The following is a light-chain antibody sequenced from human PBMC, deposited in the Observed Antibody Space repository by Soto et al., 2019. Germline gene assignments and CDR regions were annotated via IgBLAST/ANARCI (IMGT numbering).Light chain of an antibody. V-gene: IGLV2-11*01. J-gene: IGLJ1*01. CDR3: CSYAGSYFV. CDR1: GDDVGGYSY. CDR2: DFS. Sequence: LPQAPKVSRSPAQSPTILCTRPGDDVGGYSYVSWNKKHRGTARKLMLYDFSKRPSGVPPGFSGSKSGNTASLTISWLQAEDEADYYCCSYAGSYFVLGTGTKFTV.